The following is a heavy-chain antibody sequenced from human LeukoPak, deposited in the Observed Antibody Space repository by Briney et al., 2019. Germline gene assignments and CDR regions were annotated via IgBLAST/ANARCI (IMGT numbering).Heavy chain of an antibody. D-gene: IGHD3-9*01. V-gene: IGHV4-30-4*01. CDR2: IYYSGST. J-gene: IGHJ4*02. CDR3: ARDLLLTGYYDY. CDR1: GGSISSGDYY. Sequence: PSETLSLTCTVSGGSISSGDYYWSWIRQPPGKGLEWIGYIYYSGSTYYNPSLKSRVTISVDTSKNQFSLKLSSVTAADTAVYYCARDLLLTGYYDYWGQGTLVTVSS.